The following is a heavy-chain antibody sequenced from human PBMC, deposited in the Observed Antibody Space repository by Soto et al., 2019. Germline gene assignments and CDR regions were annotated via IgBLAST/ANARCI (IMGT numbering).Heavy chain of an antibody. J-gene: IGHJ6*02. CDR3: TTGWDYYGSGSYYKPYYYYYGMDV. Sequence: EVQLVESGGGLVKPGGSLRLSCAASGFTFSNAWMSWVRQAPGKGLEWVGCIKSKTDGGTTDYAAPVKGRFTISRDDSKNTLYLQMNSLETEDTAVYYCTTGWDYYGSGSYYKPYYYYYGMDVWGQGTTVTVSS. V-gene: IGHV3-15*01. CDR2: IKSKTDGGTT. D-gene: IGHD3-10*01. CDR1: GFTFSNAW.